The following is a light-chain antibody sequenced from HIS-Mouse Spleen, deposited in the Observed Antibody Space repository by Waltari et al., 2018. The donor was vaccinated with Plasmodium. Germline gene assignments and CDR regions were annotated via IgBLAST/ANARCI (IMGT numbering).Light chain of an antibody. V-gene: IGLV3-25*03. Sequence: SYELTQPPSVSVSPGQAATITCSGDELPKQYASWYQQKPGQAPVLVIYKDSERPSGIPERFSGSSSGTTVTLTISGVQAEDEADYYCQSADSSGTYQVFGGGTKLTVL. J-gene: IGLJ2*01. CDR1: ELPKQY. CDR3: QSADSSGTYQV. CDR2: KDS.